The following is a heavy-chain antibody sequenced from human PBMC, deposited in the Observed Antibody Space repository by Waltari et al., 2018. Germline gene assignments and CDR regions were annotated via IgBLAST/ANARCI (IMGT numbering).Heavy chain of an antibody. J-gene: IGHJ3*02. CDR1: GYTFTRYA. V-gene: IGHV1-3*01. D-gene: IGHD3-22*01. Sequence: QVQLVQSGAEVKKPGASLKVSCKASGYTFTRYAMHSVRQAPGQRLEWMGWINAGNGNTKYSQKFQGRVTMSKDTSASTAYMELSSLRSEDTAVYYCARGGYYDSSDIWGQGTMVTVSS. CDR3: ARGGYYDSSDI. CDR2: INAGNGNT.